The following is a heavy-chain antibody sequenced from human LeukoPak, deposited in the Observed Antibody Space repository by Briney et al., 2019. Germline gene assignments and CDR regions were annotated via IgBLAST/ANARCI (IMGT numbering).Heavy chain of an antibody. CDR1: GFAFSDYW. Sequence: PGGSLRLSCAASGFAFSDYWMSWVRQAPGKGLEWVANINEDGSKKPYLDSVEGRFTISRDNAKNSLYLQMNSLRAEDTAVYYCAKDFDWSDVPGYFDYWGQGTLVTVSS. V-gene: IGHV3-7*03. D-gene: IGHD3-9*01. CDR2: INEDGSKK. CDR3: AKDFDWSDVPGYFDY. J-gene: IGHJ4*02.